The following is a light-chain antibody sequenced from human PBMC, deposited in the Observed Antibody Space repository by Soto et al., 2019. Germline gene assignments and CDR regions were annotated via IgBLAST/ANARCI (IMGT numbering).Light chain of an antibody. V-gene: IGLV2-14*01. CDR2: DVS. CDR3: SSYTSSSRPDV. CDR1: SSDVGGYNY. Sequence: QSALTQPASVSGSPGQSITISCTGTSSDVGGYNYVSWYQQHPGKAPKLMIYDVSNRPSGVSNRFSGSKSGNTASLTISGLQAEDEADYYCSSYTSSSRPDVFGTGTKLTVL. J-gene: IGLJ1*01.